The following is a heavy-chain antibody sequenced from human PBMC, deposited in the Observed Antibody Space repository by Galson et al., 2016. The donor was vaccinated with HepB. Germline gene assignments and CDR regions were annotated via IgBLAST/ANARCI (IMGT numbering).Heavy chain of an antibody. J-gene: IGHJ5*02. CDR2: INSDGTIS. V-gene: IGHV3-74*01. CDR3: GRDHSVVLTTAYNWFDP. CDR1: GFAFGSHW. D-gene: IGHD4-23*01. Sequence: SLRLSCAASGFAFGSHWMHWVRQVPGKGLVWVSRINSDGTISNYADPVKGRFTISRDNAKNTLYLQMNSLRVEETAVYYCGRDHSVVLTTAYNWFDPWGQGTLVTVSS.